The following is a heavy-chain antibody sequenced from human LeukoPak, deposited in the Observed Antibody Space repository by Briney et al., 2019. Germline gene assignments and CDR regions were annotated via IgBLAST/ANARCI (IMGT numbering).Heavy chain of an antibody. J-gene: IGHJ5*02. CDR3: AAGYCSSTSCYRFDP. Sequence: GASVKLSCKASGYTVTSYGISWVRHAPRQGLERMGWISAYKGNTNYAQNLQRRVTMTSDTSTSTAYMELRSLRSDDTAVYYCAAGYCSSTSCYRFDPWGQGTLVTVSS. CDR2: ISAYKGNT. D-gene: IGHD2-2*01. CDR1: GYTVTSYG. V-gene: IGHV1-18*01.